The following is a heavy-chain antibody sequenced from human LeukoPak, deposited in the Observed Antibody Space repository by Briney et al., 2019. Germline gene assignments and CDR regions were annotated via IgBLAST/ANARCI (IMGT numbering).Heavy chain of an antibody. CDR1: GGSISSYY. CDR2: IYYSGST. D-gene: IGHD2-2*01. Sequence: AAETLSLTCTVSGGSISSYYWSWVRQPPGKGLEGVGDIYYSGSTNYNPSLKSRVTISVDTSKNQFSLKLSSVTAADTAVYYCARSPGGSSIQDAFDIWGQGTMVTVSS. V-gene: IGHV4-59*01. CDR3: ARSPGGSSIQDAFDI. J-gene: IGHJ3*02.